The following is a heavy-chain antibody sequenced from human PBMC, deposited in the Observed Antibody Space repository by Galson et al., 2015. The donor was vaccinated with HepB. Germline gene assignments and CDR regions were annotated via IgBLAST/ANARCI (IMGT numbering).Heavy chain of an antibody. CDR1: GFTFSSYW. CDR2: INSDGSST. Sequence: SLRLSCAASGFTFSSYWMHWVRQAPGKGLVWVSCINSDGSSTSYADSVKGRFTISRDNAKNTLYLQMNSLRAEDTAVYYCARDYYYDSSGWALHGMDVWGQGTTVTVSS. D-gene: IGHD3-22*01. J-gene: IGHJ6*02. CDR3: ARDYYYDSSGWALHGMDV. V-gene: IGHV3-74*01.